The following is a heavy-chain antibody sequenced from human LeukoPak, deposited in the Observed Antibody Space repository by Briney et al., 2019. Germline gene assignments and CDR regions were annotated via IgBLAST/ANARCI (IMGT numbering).Heavy chain of an antibody. V-gene: IGHV4-61*01. CDR1: GVSFNSGTYY. CDR2: IYYSGST. J-gene: IGHJ5*02. Sequence: PSETLSLTCSVSGVSFNSGTYYWSWIRQPPGTGLEWIVYIYYSGSTSYNPSLKSRVTISIYTSRNQLSLKVSSVTAADTAVYYCATLGYCSGGSCYWGSWFDPWGQGSLVTVSS. CDR3: ATLGYCSGGSCYWGSWFDP. D-gene: IGHD2-15*01.